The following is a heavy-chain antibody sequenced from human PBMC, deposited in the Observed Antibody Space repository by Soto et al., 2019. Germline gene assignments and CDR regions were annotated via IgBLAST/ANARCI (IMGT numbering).Heavy chain of an antibody. Sequence: PGGSLRLSCTASGFTLQNYAMAWVRQDPGKGLEWVSTLIGGHYGTAYSYSVKGRFTVSRDNSKNCLYLQMNSLGVEDTAMYFCAKGKSTGDIDWFDPWGQGSLVTVSS. CDR3: AKGKSTGDIDWFDP. V-gene: IGHV3-23*01. CDR2: LIGGHYGT. J-gene: IGHJ5*02. D-gene: IGHD3-10*01. CDR1: GFTLQNYA.